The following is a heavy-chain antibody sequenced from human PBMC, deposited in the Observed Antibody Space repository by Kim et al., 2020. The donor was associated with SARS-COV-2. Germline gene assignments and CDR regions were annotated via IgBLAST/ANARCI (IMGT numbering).Heavy chain of an antibody. CDR3: ARDGGGEPRRGFDY. J-gene: IGHJ4*02. Sequence: ADSVEGRLTISRNNAKNSLYLQMNSLRAEDTAVYYCARDGGGEPRRGFDYWGQGTLVTVSS. D-gene: IGHD3-10*01. V-gene: IGHV3-11*05.